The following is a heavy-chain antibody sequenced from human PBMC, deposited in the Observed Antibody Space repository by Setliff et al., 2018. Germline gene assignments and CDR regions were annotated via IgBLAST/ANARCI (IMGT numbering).Heavy chain of an antibody. CDR2: INHSGSA. D-gene: IGHD2-2*01. CDR1: GGSFSGYY. V-gene: IGHV4-34*01. J-gene: IGHJ6*03. CDR3: ARKSRNIVVVPAAVIYYYYYYMDV. Sequence: SETLSLTCAVYGGSFSGYYWSWIRQPPGKGLEWIGEINHSGSANYNPSLKSRVTISVDTSKNQFSLKLSSVTAADTAVYYCARKSRNIVVVPAAVIYYYYYYMDVWGKGTTVTVSS.